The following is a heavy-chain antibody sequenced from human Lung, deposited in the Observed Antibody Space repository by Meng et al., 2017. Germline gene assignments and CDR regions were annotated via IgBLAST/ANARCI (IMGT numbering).Heavy chain of an antibody. J-gene: IGHJ4*02. CDR3: ARGPTTMAHDFDY. V-gene: IGHV4-34*01. CDR1: GGFFSDYY. D-gene: IGHD4-11*01. Sequence: QGQLQQVGAGLLEPSAALSLTCVVSGGFFSDYYWSWIRQPPGKGLEWIGEINHSGSTNYNPSLESRATISVDTSQNNLSLKLSSVTAADSAVYYCARGPTTMAHDFDYWGQGTLVTVSS. CDR2: INHSGST.